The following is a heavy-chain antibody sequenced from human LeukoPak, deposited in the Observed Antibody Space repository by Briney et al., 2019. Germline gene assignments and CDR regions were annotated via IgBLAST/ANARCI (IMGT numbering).Heavy chain of an antibody. D-gene: IGHD3-3*01. CDR1: GGSFSGYY. V-gene: IGHV4-34*01. CDR3: ATRSHYDFPPH. CDR2: INHSGST. J-gene: IGHJ4*02. Sequence: SETLSLTCAVYGGSFSGYYWSWIRQPPGKGLGWIGEINHSGSTNYNPSLKSRVTISVDTSKNQFSLKLSSVTAADTAVYYCATRSHYDFPPHWGQGTLVTVSS.